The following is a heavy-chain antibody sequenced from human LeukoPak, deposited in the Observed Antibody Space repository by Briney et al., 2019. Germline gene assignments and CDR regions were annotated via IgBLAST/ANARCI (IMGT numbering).Heavy chain of an antibody. D-gene: IGHD1-1*01. CDR1: GGSISSYC. Sequence: SETLSLTCTVSGGSISSYCWSWIRQPPGKGLEWIGYFYYSGNTNYNPSLKSRVTISVDTSKNQFSLKLSSVTAADTAVYYCARTNVANSFDIWGQGTMVTVSS. V-gene: IGHV4-59*01. CDR3: ARTNVANSFDI. CDR2: FYYSGNT. J-gene: IGHJ3*02.